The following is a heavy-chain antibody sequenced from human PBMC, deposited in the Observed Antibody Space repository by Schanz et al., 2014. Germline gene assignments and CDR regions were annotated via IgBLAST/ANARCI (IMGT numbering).Heavy chain of an antibody. D-gene: IGHD3-22*01. CDR1: GFSFSDYG. J-gene: IGHJ4*02. V-gene: IGHV3-30*03. Sequence: QVQLVESGGGVVQPGRSLRLSCAGSGFSFSDYGMHWVRQAPGRGLEWVAVISYHGSERYYADSVKGRFTISRDNSKXTLYLQMNSLRTXXXXXXFCAKSYDTSGYSGFDYWGQGTLVTVSS. CDR2: ISYHGSER. CDR3: AKSYDTSGYSGFDY.